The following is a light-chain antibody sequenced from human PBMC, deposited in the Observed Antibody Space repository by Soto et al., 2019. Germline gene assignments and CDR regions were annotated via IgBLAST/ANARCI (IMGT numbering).Light chain of an antibody. CDR2: STN. Sequence: QTVVTQAPSFSVSPGGTVTLTCGLSSGSVSTNYHPSWYQQTPGQAPRTLIYSTNTRSSGVPDRFSGSILGNKAALTITVAQADDESDYYCVLYMGSGTWVFGGGTKVTVL. J-gene: IGLJ3*02. CDR3: VLYMGSGTWV. CDR1: SGSVSTNYH. V-gene: IGLV8-61*01.